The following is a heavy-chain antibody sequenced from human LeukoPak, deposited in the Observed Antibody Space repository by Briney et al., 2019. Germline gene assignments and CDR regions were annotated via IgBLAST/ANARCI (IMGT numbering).Heavy chain of an antibody. CDR3: ARNYYDSSGSYFDY. V-gene: IGHV1-18*01. CDR2: ISAYNGNT. Sequence: ASVKVSCKTSGYTFASYGFSWVRQAPGQGLEWMGWISAYNGNTNYAQKLQGRVTMTTDTSTSTAYMELRSLRSDDTAVYYCARNYYDSSGSYFDYWGQGTLVTVSS. J-gene: IGHJ4*02. CDR1: GYTFASYG. D-gene: IGHD3-22*01.